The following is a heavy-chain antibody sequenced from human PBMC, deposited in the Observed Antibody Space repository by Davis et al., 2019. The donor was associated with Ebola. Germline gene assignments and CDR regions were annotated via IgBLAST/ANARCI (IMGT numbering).Heavy chain of an antibody. D-gene: IGHD6-19*01. J-gene: IGHJ6*02. V-gene: IGHV3-23*01. CDR1: GFMFMNYA. Sequence: GESLKISCAASGFMFMNYAMSWVRQAPGKGLEWVSDISESGGSTYYADSVKGRFTISRDNSKNTLYLQMNSLRAEDTAVYFCAKDGQWLPYYYGLDVWGQGTTVTVSS. CDR3: AKDGQWLPYYYGLDV. CDR2: ISESGGST.